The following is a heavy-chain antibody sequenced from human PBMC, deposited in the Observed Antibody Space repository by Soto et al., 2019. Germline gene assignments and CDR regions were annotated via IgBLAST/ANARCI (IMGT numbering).Heavy chain of an antibody. CDR2: IYYRGTT. CDR3: ASRYCSGSSCTFDH. V-gene: IGHV4-59*11. J-gene: IGHJ4*02. D-gene: IGHD2-2*01. Sequence: SETLSLTCSVSGVSTSSHYWSWIRQPPGQGPEWIGFIYYRGTTNYNASLNSRVTISLDTSKNQFSLKLTSVTTADTALYYCASRYCSGSSCTFDHWGQGTQVTVSS. CDR1: GVSTSSHY.